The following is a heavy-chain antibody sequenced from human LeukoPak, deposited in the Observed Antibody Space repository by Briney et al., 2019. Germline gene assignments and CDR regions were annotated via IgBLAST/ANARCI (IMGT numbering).Heavy chain of an antibody. CDR1: GGSFSGYY. Sequence: PSETLSLTCAVYGGSFSGYYWSWIRQPPGKGLEWIGEINHSGSTNYNPSLKSRVTISVDTSKNQFSLKLSSVTAADTAVYYCARDRCSSTSCYYWYFDLWGRGTLVTVSS. D-gene: IGHD2-2*01. J-gene: IGHJ2*01. CDR3: ARDRCSSTSCYYWYFDL. CDR2: INHSGST. V-gene: IGHV4-34*01.